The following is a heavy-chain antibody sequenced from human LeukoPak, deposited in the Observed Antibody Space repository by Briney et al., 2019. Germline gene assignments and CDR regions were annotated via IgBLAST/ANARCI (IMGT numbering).Heavy chain of an antibody. D-gene: IGHD6-19*01. V-gene: IGHV1-69*04. Sequence: ASVKVSCKASGGTFSSYAISWVGQAPGQGLEWMGRIIPILGIANYAQKFQGRVTITADKSTSTAYMELSSLRSEDTAVYYCARDIAVAGHFDYWGQGTLVTVSS. CDR1: GGTFSSYA. CDR2: IIPILGIA. CDR3: ARDIAVAGHFDY. J-gene: IGHJ4*02.